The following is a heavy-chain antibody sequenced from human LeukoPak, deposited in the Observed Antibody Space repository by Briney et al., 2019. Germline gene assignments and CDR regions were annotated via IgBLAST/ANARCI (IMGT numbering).Heavy chain of an antibody. CDR1: GYTFTGSY. Sequence: ASVKVSCXASGYTFTGSYMHWVRQAPGQGLEWMGWINPNNGGTRYAQKFQGRVTMTRDTSITTVYMEVSRLSSDDTAVYYCARDFYSESSGRFDPWGQGTLVTVSS. CDR2: INPNNGGT. J-gene: IGHJ5*02. V-gene: IGHV1-2*02. CDR3: ARDFYSESSGRFDP. D-gene: IGHD3-22*01.